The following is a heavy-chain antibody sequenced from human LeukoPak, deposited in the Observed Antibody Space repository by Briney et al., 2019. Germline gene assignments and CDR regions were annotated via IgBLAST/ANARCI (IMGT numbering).Heavy chain of an antibody. D-gene: IGHD2/OR15-2a*01. V-gene: IGHV4-59*01. Sequence: SETLSLTCTVSGGSIGGYYWNWIRQSPEKGLECIGYIYYTGNTNYNPSLKSRVTIPVDTSKNQFSLKLSSVTAADTAVYYCARDRVPREYYHRSLADAFDIWGQGTLVTASS. CDR2: IYYTGNT. J-gene: IGHJ3*02. CDR1: GGSIGGYY. CDR3: ARDRVPREYYHRSLADAFDI.